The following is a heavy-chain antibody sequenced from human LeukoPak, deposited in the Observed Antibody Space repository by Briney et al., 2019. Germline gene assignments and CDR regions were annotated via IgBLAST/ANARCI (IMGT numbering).Heavy chain of an antibody. J-gene: IGHJ4*02. CDR2: IRSKADGGTA. V-gene: IGHV3-15*01. CDR1: GFTFNDAW. Sequence: PGGSLRLSCAASGFTFNDAWMSWVRQAPGKGLGWVGRIRSKADGGTADYAAPVTGRFSMSRDDSKNTLYLQMNSLKTEDTAVYYCTRDLGAYAQWGQGTLVTVSS. D-gene: IGHD1-26*01. CDR3: TRDLGAYAQ.